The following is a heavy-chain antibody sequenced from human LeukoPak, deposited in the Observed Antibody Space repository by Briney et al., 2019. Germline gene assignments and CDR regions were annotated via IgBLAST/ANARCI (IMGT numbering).Heavy chain of an antibody. J-gene: IGHJ5*02. CDR2: MNHSGRS. V-gene: IGHV4-34*01. CDR3: ARGGGPCSNGECPPWLDP. CDR1: GGSFSGYY. Sequence: SETLSLTCAVYGGSFSGYYWNWIRQPPGKGLEWIGEMNHSGRSNYNPSLKSRDTISVDTSKKQFSLKLNSVTAADTAVYYCARGGGPCSNGECPPWLDPWGQGILVTVSS. D-gene: IGHD2-8*01.